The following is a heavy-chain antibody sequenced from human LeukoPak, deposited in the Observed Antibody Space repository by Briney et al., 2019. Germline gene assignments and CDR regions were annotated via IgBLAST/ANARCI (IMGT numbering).Heavy chain of an antibody. CDR1: GGTFSSYA. CDR2: IIPIFGTA. V-gene: IGHV1-69*05. Sequence: SVKVSCKASGGTFSSYAISWVRQAPGQGLEWMGGIIPIFGTANYAQKFQGRVTVTTDESTSTAYMELSSLRSEDTAVYYCARNYGGNLNLFDPWGQGTLVTVSS. J-gene: IGHJ5*02. D-gene: IGHD4-23*01. CDR3: ARNYGGNLNLFDP.